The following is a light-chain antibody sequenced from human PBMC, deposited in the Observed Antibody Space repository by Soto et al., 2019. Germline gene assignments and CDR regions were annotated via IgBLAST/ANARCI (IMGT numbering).Light chain of an antibody. CDR1: PDFRND. V-gene: IGKV1-17*01. CDR3: LQRHTRPYS. Sequence: IQMTQYPSALSASVGDRVTITCRASPDFRNDLGWYQPEPGKAPKRLIYSASTLESVVPPRFSGSGSGTEFTLTISSLQPEDFATYFCLQRHTRPYSFGQGTRLDFK. J-gene: IGKJ2*03. CDR2: SAS.